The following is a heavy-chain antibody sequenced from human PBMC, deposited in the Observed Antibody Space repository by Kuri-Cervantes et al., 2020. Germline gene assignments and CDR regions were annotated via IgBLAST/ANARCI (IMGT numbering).Heavy chain of an antibody. CDR1: GFTFSSYD. Sequence: GESLKISCAASGFTFSSYDMSWVRQAPGKGLEWVSIIYSAGNTYYADSVKGRFTISRDNAKNSLYLQMNSLRAEDTAVYYCARAMDTVYYYGMDVWGQGTTVTVSS. V-gene: IGHV3-66*01. CDR3: ARAMDTVYYYGMDV. J-gene: IGHJ6*02. D-gene: IGHD5-18*01. CDR2: IYSAGNT.